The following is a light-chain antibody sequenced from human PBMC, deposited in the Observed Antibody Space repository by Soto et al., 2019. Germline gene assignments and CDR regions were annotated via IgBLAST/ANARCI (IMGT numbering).Light chain of an antibody. CDR3: CSFAGTNTFV. CDR1: SSDIGSYNH. J-gene: IGLJ1*01. CDR2: AVS. Sequence: QSVLTQPASVSGSPGQSITISCSGTSSDIGSYNHVAWYQQFPGKSPKLMIYAVSDRPSGVSDRFSGSKSGITASLTISGLQTEDEADYYCCSFAGTNTFVFGTGTKVTVL. V-gene: IGLV2-23*02.